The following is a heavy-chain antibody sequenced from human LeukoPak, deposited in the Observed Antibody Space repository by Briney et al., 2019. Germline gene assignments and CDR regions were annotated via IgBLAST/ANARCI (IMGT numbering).Heavy chain of an antibody. D-gene: IGHD5-24*01. Sequence: GGSLRLSCAASGFTFSSYAMHWVRQAPGKGLEWVAVISYDGSNKYYADSVKGRFTIPRDNSKNTLYLQMNSLRAEDTAVYYCARAPLDGYIPYYFDYWGQGTLVTVSS. CDR2: ISYDGSNK. V-gene: IGHV3-30-3*01. J-gene: IGHJ4*02. CDR1: GFTFSSYA. CDR3: ARAPLDGYIPYYFDY.